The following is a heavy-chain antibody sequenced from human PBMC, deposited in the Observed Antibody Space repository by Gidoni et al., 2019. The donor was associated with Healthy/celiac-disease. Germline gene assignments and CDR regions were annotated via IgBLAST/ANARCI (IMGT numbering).Heavy chain of an antibody. CDR2: INPNSGGT. CDR3: ARVAVYDIRYNWFDP. J-gene: IGHJ5*02. D-gene: IGHD3-9*01. V-gene: IGHV1-2*02. Sequence: QVQLVQSGAEVKKPGASVKVSCKASGYTFTGYYMHWVRQAPGQGLEWMGWINPNSGGTNYAQKFQGRVTMTRDTSISTAYMELSRLRSDDTAVYYCARVAVYDIRYNWFDPWGQGTLVTVSS. CDR1: GYTFTGYY.